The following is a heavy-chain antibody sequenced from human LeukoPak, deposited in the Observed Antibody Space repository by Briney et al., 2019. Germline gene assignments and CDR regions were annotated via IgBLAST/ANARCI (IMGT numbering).Heavy chain of an antibody. CDR3: AGDRVVRGPTAGWFDP. V-gene: IGHV4-4*07. Sequence: SETLSLTCTVSGGSISSYYWSWIRQPAGKGLEWIGRIYTSGSTNYNPSLKSRVTMSVDTSKNQFSLKLSSVTAADTAVYYCAGDRVVRGPTAGWFDPWGQGTLVTVSS. CDR1: GGSISSYY. J-gene: IGHJ5*02. CDR2: IYTSGST. D-gene: IGHD3-10*01.